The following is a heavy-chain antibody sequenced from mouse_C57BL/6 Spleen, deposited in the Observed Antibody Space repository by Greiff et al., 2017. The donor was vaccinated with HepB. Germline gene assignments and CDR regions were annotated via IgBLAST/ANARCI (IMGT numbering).Heavy chain of an antibody. CDR2: INYDGSST. D-gene: IGHD1-1*01. V-gene: IGHV5-16*01. Sequence: EVMLVESEGGLVQPGSSMKLSCTASGFTFSDYYMAWVRQVPEKGLEWVANINYDGSSTYYLDSLKSRFIISRDNAKNILYLQMSSLKSEDTATYYCARYYGSSYFDYWSQGATLTVSS. CDR3: ARYYGSSYFDY. CDR1: GFTFSDYY. J-gene: IGHJ2*01.